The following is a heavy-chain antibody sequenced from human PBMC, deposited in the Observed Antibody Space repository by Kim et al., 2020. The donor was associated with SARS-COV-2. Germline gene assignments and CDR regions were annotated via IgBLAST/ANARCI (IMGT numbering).Heavy chain of an antibody. D-gene: IGHD3-3*01. J-gene: IGHJ5*02. CDR3: ARGGVDYDFWSGEERINWFDP. V-gene: IGHV4-31*03. CDR2: IYYSGST. CDR1: GGSISSGGYY. Sequence: SETLSLTCTVSGGSISSGGYYWSWIRQHPGKGLEWIGYIYYSGSTYYNPSLKSRVTISVDTSKNQFSLKLSSVTAADTAVYYCARGGVDYDFWSGEERINWFDPWGQGTLVTVSS.